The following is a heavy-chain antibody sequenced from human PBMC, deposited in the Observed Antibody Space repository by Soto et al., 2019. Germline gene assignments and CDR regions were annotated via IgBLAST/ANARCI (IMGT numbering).Heavy chain of an antibody. J-gene: IGHJ6*02. Sequence: VQLVQSGAEVKKPGASVKVSCKFSGYTFTRFDINWVRQATGQGLEWMGWMNPSTGATGYAEKFQGRVTMTRDTSISTAYMELSGLRSEDTAEYFCARASYGSGSYYLPDMDVWGQGTTVTVSS. CDR2: MNPSTGAT. CDR1: GYTFTRFD. V-gene: IGHV1-8*01. CDR3: ARASYGSGSYYLPDMDV. D-gene: IGHD3-10*01.